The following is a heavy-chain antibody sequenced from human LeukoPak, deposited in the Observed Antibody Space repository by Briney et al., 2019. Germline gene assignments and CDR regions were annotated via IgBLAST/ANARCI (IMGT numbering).Heavy chain of an antibody. CDR2: IIPIFGTA. CDR1: GGTFSSYA. CDR3: ARRSKDYYDSSGYLSFDY. V-gene: IGHV1-69*13. Sequence: GASAKVSCKASGGTFSSYAISWVRQAPGQGLEWMGGIIPIFGTANYAQKFQGRVTITADESTSTAYMELSSLRSEDTAVYYCARRSKDYYDSSGYLSFDYWGQGTLVTVSS. J-gene: IGHJ4*02. D-gene: IGHD3-22*01.